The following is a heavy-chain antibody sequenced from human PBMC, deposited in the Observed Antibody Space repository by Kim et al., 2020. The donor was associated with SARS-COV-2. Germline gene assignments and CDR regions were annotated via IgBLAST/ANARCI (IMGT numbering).Heavy chain of an antibody. CDR3: AKGAGDWQWLADYYYYGMDV. V-gene: IGHV3-30*18. D-gene: IGHD6-19*01. Sequence: GGSLRLSCAASGFTFSSYGMHWVRQAPGKGLEWVAVISYDGSNKYYADSVKGRFTISRDNSKNTLYLQMNSLRAEDTAVYYCAKGAGDWQWLADYYYYGMDVWGQGTTVTVSS. J-gene: IGHJ6*02. CDR1: GFTFSSYG. CDR2: ISYDGSNK.